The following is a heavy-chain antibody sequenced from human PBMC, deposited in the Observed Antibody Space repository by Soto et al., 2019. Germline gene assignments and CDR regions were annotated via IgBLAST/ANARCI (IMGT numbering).Heavy chain of an antibody. CDR1: GFTFSSYA. CDR2: IIYSADNT. CDR3: AKDSGGVSGPTGSHDY. J-gene: IGHJ4*02. V-gene: IGHV3-23*03. Sequence: GGSLRLSCAASGFTFSSYAMSWVRQAPGKGLECVSIIYSADNTFYVDSAKGRFTISRDDSKNTPNLQMNSLRAEDTAVYYCAKDSGGVSGPTGSHDYWGQGTLVTVSS. D-gene: IGHD2-8*02.